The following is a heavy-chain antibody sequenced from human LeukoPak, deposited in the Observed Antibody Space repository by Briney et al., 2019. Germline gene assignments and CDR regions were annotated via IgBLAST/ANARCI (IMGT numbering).Heavy chain of an antibody. CDR1: GFSISYNY. J-gene: IGHJ4*02. D-gene: IGHD2-8*02. V-gene: IGHV3-53*01. CDR3: ASHYCSAGSCYFDG. CDR2: IYSAGDS. Sequence: GGSLRLSCVVSGFSISYNYMSWVRQAPGKGLEWVSVIYSAGDSYYGDAVKGRFIISKDNSKNTVYLQMNRLRPEDTAVYYCASHYCSAGSCYFDGWGQGTLVTVSS.